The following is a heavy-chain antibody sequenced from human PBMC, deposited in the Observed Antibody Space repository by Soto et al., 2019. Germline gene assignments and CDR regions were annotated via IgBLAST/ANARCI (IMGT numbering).Heavy chain of an antibody. D-gene: IGHD3-3*01. V-gene: IGHV4-39*01. CDR1: GGSISSSSYY. CDR2: IYYSGST. CDR3: MSRTYYDFWSGYHGLDY. J-gene: IGHJ4*02. Sequence: QLQLQESGPGLVKPSETLSLTCTVSGGSISSSSYYWGWIRQPPGKGLEWIGSIYYSGSTYYNPSLKSRVTISVDTSKNQFSLKLSSVTAADTAVYYCMSRTYYDFWSGYHGLDYWGQGTLVTVSS.